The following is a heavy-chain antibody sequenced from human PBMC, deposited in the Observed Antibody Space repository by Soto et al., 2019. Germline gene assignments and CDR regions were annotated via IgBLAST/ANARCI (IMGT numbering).Heavy chain of an antibody. J-gene: IGHJ5*02. CDR2: IYHSGST. V-gene: IGHV4-30-2*01. Sequence: PSETLSLTCAVSGGSISSGGYSWSWIRQPPGKGLEWIGYIYHSGSTYYNPSLKSRVTISVDMSKNQFSLKLNSVTAADMAVYYCALLGVAGMEVWFDPWGQGTLVTVSS. D-gene: IGHD6-13*01. CDR1: GGSISSGGYS. CDR3: ALLGVAGMEVWFDP.